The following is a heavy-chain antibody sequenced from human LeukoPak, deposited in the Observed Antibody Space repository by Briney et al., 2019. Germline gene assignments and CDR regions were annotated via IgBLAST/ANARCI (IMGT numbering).Heavy chain of an antibody. CDR2: INHSGST. CDR1: GGSFSGYY. D-gene: IGHD3-22*01. V-gene: IGHV4-34*01. Sequence: SSETLSLTCAVYGGSFSGYYWSWVRQPPGKGLEWIGEINHSGSTNYNPSLKSRVTISVDTSKNQFSLQLSSVTAADTAVYYCARWDYYDSSGHDYWGQGTLVTVSS. J-gene: IGHJ4*02. CDR3: ARWDYYDSSGHDY.